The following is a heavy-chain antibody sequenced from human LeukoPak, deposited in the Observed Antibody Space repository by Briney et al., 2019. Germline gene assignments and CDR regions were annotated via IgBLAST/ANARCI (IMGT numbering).Heavy chain of an antibody. D-gene: IGHD5-18*01. CDR3: ARAGYSFGLDY. Sequence: KPSETLSLTCTVSGGSINSYYWSWIRKSPGKGLEWIGYIYYSGSTNYNPSLKSRATISADTSKNQFSLKLSSVTAADTAVYYCARAGYSFGLDYWGQGTLVTVSS. J-gene: IGHJ4*02. V-gene: IGHV4-59*01. CDR2: IYYSGST. CDR1: GGSINSYY.